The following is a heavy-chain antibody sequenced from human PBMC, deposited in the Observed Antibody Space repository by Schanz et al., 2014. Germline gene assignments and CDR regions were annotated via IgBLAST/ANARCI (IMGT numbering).Heavy chain of an antibody. CDR2: ISPYNGNT. D-gene: IGHD5-18*01. CDR1: GGTFSSYT. Sequence: QVQLVQSGAEVKKPGSSVKVSCTASGGTFSSYTISWIRQAPGQGLEWMGRISPYNGNTNYALKLQGRVTMTTDTSTGTAYMELRSLRSDDTALYYCTRGGYSYALSAFDIWGRGTMVTVSS. J-gene: IGHJ3*02. CDR3: TRGGYSYALSAFDI. V-gene: IGHV1-18*01.